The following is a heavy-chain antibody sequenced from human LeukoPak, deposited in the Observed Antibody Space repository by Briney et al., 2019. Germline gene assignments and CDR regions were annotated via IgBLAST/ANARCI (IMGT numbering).Heavy chain of an antibody. CDR2: ISGSTGST. CDR1: GFPFSSDA. J-gene: IGHJ5*02. CDR3: ANCSTPGYTSGWCNWIDP. Sequence: PGGSLRLSCAGSGFPFSSDAMNWVRQAPGKGLEWVASISGSTGSTQYADSVKGRFTVSRDNSKNTLYLQMNSLRADDTAVYYCANCSTPGYTSGWCNWIDPWGQGTLVTVSS. D-gene: IGHD6-19*01. V-gene: IGHV3-23*01.